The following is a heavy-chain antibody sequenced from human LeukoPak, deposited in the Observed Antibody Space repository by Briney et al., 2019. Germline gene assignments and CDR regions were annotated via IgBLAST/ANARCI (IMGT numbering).Heavy chain of an antibody. J-gene: IGHJ6*02. CDR2: IYYSGST. D-gene: IGHD4-23*01. CDR1: GGSISGYY. Sequence: SETLSLTCTVSGGSISGYYWNWIRQPPGKGLEWIGYIYYSGSTSYNPSLKSRVTISVDTSKNQFFLNLTSLTAADTAVYYCARGDYGGNSGYYYGMDVWGQGTTVTVSS. V-gene: IGHV4-59*08. CDR3: ARGDYGGNSGYYYGMDV.